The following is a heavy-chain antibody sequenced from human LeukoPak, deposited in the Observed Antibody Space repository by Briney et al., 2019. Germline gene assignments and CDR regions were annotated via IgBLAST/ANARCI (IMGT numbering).Heavy chain of an antibody. CDR3: ARADGSGSYSYYYYGMDV. V-gene: IGHV1-18*01. CDR2: ISAYNGNT. CDR1: GYTFTSYG. D-gene: IGHD3-10*01. Sequence: ASVKVSCKASGYTFTSYGISWVRQAPGQGLEWMGWISAYNGNTNYAQKLQGRATMTTDTSTSTAYMELRSLRSDDTAVYYCARADGSGSYSYYYYGMDVWGQGTTVTVSS. J-gene: IGHJ6*02.